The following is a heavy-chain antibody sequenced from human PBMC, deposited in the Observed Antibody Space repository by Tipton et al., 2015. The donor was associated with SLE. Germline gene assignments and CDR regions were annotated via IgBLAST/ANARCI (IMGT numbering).Heavy chain of an antibody. CDR2: VYRTA. J-gene: IGHJ4*02. CDR1: GGSISSGSYY. D-gene: IGHD1-14*01. V-gene: IGHV4-39*07. Sequence: TLSLTCTVSGGSISSGSYYWSWIRQSPVKGLGWIGIVYRTAYYNPSPKSRVTVSVETSKNEVSLKLNSVTASDTAVYYCVSGVGNTGRFHYWGQGALVTVSS. CDR3: VSGVGNTGRFHY.